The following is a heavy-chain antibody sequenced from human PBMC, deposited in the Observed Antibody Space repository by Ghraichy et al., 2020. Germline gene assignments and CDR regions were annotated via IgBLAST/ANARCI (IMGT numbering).Heavy chain of an antibody. CDR1: GFTFSNAW. D-gene: IGHD4-17*01. V-gene: IGHV3-15*01. CDR2: IKSKTDGGTT. J-gene: IGHJ3*02. CDR3: TTEEGTTVTDDAFDI. Sequence: GGSLRLSCAASGFTFSNAWMSWVRQAPGKGLEWVGRIKSKTDGGTTDYAAPVKGRFTISRDDSKNTLYLQMNSLKTEDTAVYYCTTEEGTTVTDDAFDIWGQGTMVTVSS.